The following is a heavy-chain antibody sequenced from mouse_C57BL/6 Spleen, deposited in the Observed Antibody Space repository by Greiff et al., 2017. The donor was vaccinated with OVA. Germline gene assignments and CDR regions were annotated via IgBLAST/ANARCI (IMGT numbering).Heavy chain of an antibody. Sequence: QVQLQQPGAELVRPGSSVKLSCKASGYTFTSYWMHWVKQRPIQGLEWIGNIDPSDSETHYNQKFKDKATLTVDKSSSTAYMQLSSLTSEDSAVYYCARFGSHLAWFAYWGQGTLVTVSA. CDR2: IDPSDSET. CDR1: GYTFTSYW. CDR3: ARFGSHLAWFAY. V-gene: IGHV1-52*01. J-gene: IGHJ3*01. D-gene: IGHD1-1*01.